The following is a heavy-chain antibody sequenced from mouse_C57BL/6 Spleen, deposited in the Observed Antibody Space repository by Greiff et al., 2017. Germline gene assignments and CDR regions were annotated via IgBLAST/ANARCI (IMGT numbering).Heavy chain of an antibody. CDR2: INPSTGGT. Sequence: VQLQQSGPELVKPGASVKISCKASGYSFTGYYMNWVKQSPEKSLEWIGEINPSTGGTTYNQKFKAKATLTVDKSSSTAYMQLKSLTSEDSAVYYCARGTAWFAYGGQGTLVTVSA. CDR1: GYSFTGYY. CDR3: ARGTAWFAY. J-gene: IGHJ3*01. V-gene: IGHV1-42*01. D-gene: IGHD4-1*01.